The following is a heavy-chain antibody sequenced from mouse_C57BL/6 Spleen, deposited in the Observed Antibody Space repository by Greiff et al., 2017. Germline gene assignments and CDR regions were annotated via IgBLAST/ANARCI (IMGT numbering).Heavy chain of an antibody. D-gene: IGHD2-3*01. CDR2: IWRGGST. CDR1: GFSLTSYG. J-gene: IGHJ4*01. CDR3: AKNFYDGQSYYAMDY. Sequence: QVQLQQSGPGLVQPSQSLSITCTVSGFSLTSYGVHWVRQSPGKGLEWLGVIWRGGSTDYNAAFMSRLSITKDNSKSQVFFKMNSLQADDTAIYYCAKNFYDGQSYYAMDYWGQGTSVTVSS. V-gene: IGHV2-5*01.